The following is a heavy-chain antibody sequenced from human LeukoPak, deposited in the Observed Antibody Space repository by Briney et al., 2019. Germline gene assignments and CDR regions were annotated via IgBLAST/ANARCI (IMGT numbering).Heavy chain of an antibody. CDR3: GRKSAARKTSEFDY. V-gene: IGHV1-2*02. Sequence: ASVKVSCKASGYTFTDYYMNWVRQAPGQGLEWMGWIHPNSGGTDYAQKFQGRVTMTRDTSISTAYMELSRLTFDDTAVYYCGRKSAARKTSEFDYWGQGTLVTVSS. J-gene: IGHJ4*02. CDR2: IHPNSGGT. D-gene: IGHD6-6*01. CDR1: GYTFTDYY.